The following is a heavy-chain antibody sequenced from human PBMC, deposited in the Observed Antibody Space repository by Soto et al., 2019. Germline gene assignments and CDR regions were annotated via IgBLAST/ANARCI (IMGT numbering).Heavy chain of an antibody. D-gene: IGHD1-1*01. J-gene: IGHJ4*02. V-gene: IGHV1-8*01. Sequence: QVQLVQSGAEVKKPGASVKVSCKAAGYTFSDHDINWVRQASGQGPEWLGWMNPNSGDTGYAQNFQGRVTMTRDTSKRTAYMELSSLRSEDTAVYYCARVGVNWNDAYFDYWGQGTLVTVSS. CDR1: GYTFSDHD. CDR2: MNPNSGDT. CDR3: ARVGVNWNDAYFDY.